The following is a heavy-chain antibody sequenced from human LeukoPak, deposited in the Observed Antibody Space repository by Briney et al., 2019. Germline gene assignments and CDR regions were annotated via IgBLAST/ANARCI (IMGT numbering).Heavy chain of an antibody. D-gene: IGHD2-2*01. CDR1: GYTFTSYG. Sequence: ASVKVSCKASGYTFTSYGISWVRQAPGQGLEWMGWISAYNGNTNYAQKLQGRVTMTTDTSTSTAYMGLRSLRSDDTAVYYCARDPRNYCSSTSCAYYYYYGMDVWGQGTTVTVSS. J-gene: IGHJ6*02. CDR3: ARDPRNYCSSTSCAYYYYYGMDV. V-gene: IGHV1-18*01. CDR2: ISAYNGNT.